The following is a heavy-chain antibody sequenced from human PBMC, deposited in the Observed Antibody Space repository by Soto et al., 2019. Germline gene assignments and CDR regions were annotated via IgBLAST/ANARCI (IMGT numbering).Heavy chain of an antibody. Sequence: QVQLVQSGAEVKKPGSSVKVSCKASGGTFSSYAITWVRQAPGQGLEWMGGIIPIFGTANYAQKFQGRVTIAADXSXSPXYKELSSRISEDTAVYYCARARGPSIGYYPYWFDPWGQGTLVTVSS. J-gene: IGHJ5*02. V-gene: IGHV1-69*12. CDR1: GGTFSSYA. CDR2: IIPIFGTA. D-gene: IGHD3-22*01. CDR3: ARARGPSIGYYPYWFDP.